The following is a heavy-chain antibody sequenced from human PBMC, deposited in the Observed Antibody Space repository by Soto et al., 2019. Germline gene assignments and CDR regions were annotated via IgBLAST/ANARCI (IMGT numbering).Heavy chain of an antibody. J-gene: IGHJ4*02. V-gene: IGHV3-23*01. CDR1: GFTFSDSV. CDR2: MSGDGRT. D-gene: IGHD3-22*01. CDR3: VKWHTSNFDSLPFNGFDF. Sequence: GWSLRLSCVGSGFTFSDSVMAWVRQAPGKGLEWLSVMSGDGRTRYALSVTGRFTISRDNSKNTLYLQMRSLRAEDAAAYYCVKWHTSNFDSLPFNGFDFWGQGTQVTVSS.